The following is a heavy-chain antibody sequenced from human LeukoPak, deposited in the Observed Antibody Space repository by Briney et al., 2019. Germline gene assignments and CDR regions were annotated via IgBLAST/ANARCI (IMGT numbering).Heavy chain of an antibody. D-gene: IGHD3-22*01. Sequence: PSQTLSLTCTVSGGSISSGGYYWSWIRQHPGKGLEWIGYIYYSGSTYYNPSLKSRVTISVDTSKNQFSLKLSSVTAADTGVYYCARDRDSSGYFFDYWGQGTLVTVSS. J-gene: IGHJ4*02. CDR2: IYYSGST. CDR3: ARDRDSSGYFFDY. V-gene: IGHV4-31*03. CDR1: GGSISSGGYY.